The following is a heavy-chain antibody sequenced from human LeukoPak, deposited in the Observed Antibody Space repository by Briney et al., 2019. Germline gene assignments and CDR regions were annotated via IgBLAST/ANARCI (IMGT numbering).Heavy chain of an antibody. J-gene: IGHJ4*02. V-gene: IGHV1-2*02. CDR2: INPNSGGT. CDR3: ARVSRYSGYGGFDY. D-gene: IGHD5-12*01. CDR1: GYTFTGYY. Sequence: GASVKVSCKASGYTFTGYYMHWMRQAPGQGLEWMGWINPNSGGTNYAQKFQGRVTMTRDTSISTAYMELSRLRSDDTAVYYCARVSRYSGYGGFDYWGQGTLVTVSS.